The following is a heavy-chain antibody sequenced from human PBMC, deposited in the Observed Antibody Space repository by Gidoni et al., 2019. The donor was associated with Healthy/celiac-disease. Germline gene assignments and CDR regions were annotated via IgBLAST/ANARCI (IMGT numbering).Heavy chain of an antibody. CDR1: GFTSSSYC. D-gene: IGHD6-19*01. CDR2: IKQDGSEK. CDR3: ARGVRGYDTLEPDSSGWYKQPYYFDY. J-gene: IGHJ4*02. V-gene: IGHV3-7*01. Sequence: EVQLVESGGGLVQPGGSLRLSCAASGFTSSSYCMRWVRQAPGKGLEWVANIKQDGSEKYYVDSVKGRFTISRDNAKNSLYLQMISLRAEDTAVYYCARGVRGYDTLEPDSSGWYKQPYYFDYWGQGTLVTVSS.